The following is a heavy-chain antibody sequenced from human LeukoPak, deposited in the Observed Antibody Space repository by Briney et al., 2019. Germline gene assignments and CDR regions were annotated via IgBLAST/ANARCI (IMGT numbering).Heavy chain of an antibody. CDR2: INHSGST. CDR3: ARRLLGYCSGGSCYSGYFQH. V-gene: IGHV4-34*01. CDR1: GGSFSGYY. Sequence: PSETLSLTCAVYGGSFSGYYWSWIRQPPGKGLEWIGEINHSGSTNSNPSLKSRVTISVDTSKNQFSLKLSSVTAADTAMYYCARRLLGYCSGGSCYSGYFQHWGQGTLVIVSS. J-gene: IGHJ1*01. D-gene: IGHD2-15*01.